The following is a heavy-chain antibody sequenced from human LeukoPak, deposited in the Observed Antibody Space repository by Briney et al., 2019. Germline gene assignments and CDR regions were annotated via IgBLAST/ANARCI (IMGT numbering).Heavy chain of an antibody. CDR1: GFTFSSYG. V-gene: IGHV3-33*01. CDR2: IWYDGSNK. Sequence: PGGSLRLSCAASGFTFSSYGMHWVRQAPGKGLEWVAVIWYDGSNKYYIDSVKGRFTISRDNSKNTLYLQMNSLRAEDTAEYYCARTQQWLVREHYYYGMDVWGQGTTVTVSS. CDR3: ARTQQWLVREHYYYGMDV. J-gene: IGHJ6*02. D-gene: IGHD6-19*01.